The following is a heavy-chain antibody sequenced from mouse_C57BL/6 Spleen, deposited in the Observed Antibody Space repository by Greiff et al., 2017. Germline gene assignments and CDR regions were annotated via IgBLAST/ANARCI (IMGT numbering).Heavy chain of an antibody. CDR2: IYPGDGDT. J-gene: IGHJ3*01. CDR3: ARDEGYGGFAY. D-gene: IGHD1-2*01. CDR1: GYAFSSSW. V-gene: IGHV1-82*01. Sequence: QVQLKQSGPELVKPGASVKISCKASGYAFSSSWMNWVKQRPGKGLEWIGRIYPGDGDTNYNGKFKGKATLTADKSSSTAYMQLSSLTSEDSAVYFCARDEGYGGFAYWGQGTLVTVSA.